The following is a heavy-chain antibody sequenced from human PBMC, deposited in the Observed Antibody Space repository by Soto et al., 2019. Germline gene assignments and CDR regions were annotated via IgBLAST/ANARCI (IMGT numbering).Heavy chain of an antibody. J-gene: IGHJ5*02. CDR1: GYTFTSYG. CDR2: ISAYNGNT. V-gene: IGHV1-18*01. D-gene: IGHD2-15*01. CDR3: ASGGYCSGGSCYPQYNWFDP. Sequence: ASVKVSCKASGYTFTSYGISWLRQAPGQGLEWMGWISAYNGNTNYAQKLQGRVTMTTDTSTSTAYMELRSLRSDDTAVYYCASGGYCSGGSCYPQYNWFDPWGQGTLVTVSS.